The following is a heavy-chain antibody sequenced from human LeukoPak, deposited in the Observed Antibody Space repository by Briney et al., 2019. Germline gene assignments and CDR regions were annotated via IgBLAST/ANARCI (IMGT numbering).Heavy chain of an antibody. Sequence: SETLSLTCTVSGYSISTGYYWDWIRHPPGKGLEWIGSIYYSGSTYYNPSLKSRVTISVDTSKNQFSLKLSSVTAADTAVYYCARDRRMTTVTIDYWGQGTLVTVSS. CDR2: IYYSGST. V-gene: IGHV4-38-2*02. CDR1: GYSISTGYY. CDR3: ARDRRMTTVTIDY. D-gene: IGHD4-17*01. J-gene: IGHJ4*02.